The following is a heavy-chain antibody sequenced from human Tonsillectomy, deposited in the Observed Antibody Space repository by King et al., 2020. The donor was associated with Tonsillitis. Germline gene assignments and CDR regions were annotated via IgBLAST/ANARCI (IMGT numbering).Heavy chain of an antibody. D-gene: IGHD3-9*01. CDR3: GRDRGITIYYYYGMDV. V-gene: IGHV3-7*01. J-gene: IGHJ6*02. CDR1: EFTFSSYW. Sequence: QLVQSGGGLVQPGGSLRLFCAASEFTFSSYWMNWVRQAPGKGLEWVANIKQDGSEKYYVDSVKGRFTISRDNAKNSLSLQMNSLRAEDTAVYYRGRDRGITIYYYYGMDVWGQGTTVTVSS. CDR2: IKQDGSEK.